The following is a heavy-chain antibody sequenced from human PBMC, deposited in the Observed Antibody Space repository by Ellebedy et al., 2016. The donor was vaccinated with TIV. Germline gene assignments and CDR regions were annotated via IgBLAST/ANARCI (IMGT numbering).Heavy chain of an antibody. V-gene: IGHV1-2*02. D-gene: IGHD3-22*01. CDR2: PNVASTDT. CDR1: GYTFTGYY. J-gene: IGHJ4*02. CDR3: ARSVMKVVTAAPLGY. Sequence: AASVKVSCKASGYTFTGYYIHWVRHAPGQGLEWMGWPNVASTDTNYAQRFRDRVTMTRDKSISTANMDLSRLTSDDTAVYYCARSVMKVVTAAPLGYWGQGTLVTVSS.